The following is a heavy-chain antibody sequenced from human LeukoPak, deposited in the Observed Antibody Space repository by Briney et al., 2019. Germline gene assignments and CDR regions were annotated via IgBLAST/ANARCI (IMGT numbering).Heavy chain of an antibody. CDR2: IYYSGST. CDR1: GGSVSSGSYY. D-gene: IGHD1-26*01. CDR3: ARGRSNYYGMDV. V-gene: IGHV4-61*01. J-gene: IGHJ6*02. Sequence: SETLSLTCTVSGGSVSSGSYYWSWIRQPPGKGLEWIGYIYYSGSTNYNPSLKSRVTISVDTSKNLFSLKVSSVTAADTAVYYCARGRSNYYGMDVWGQGTTVTVSS.